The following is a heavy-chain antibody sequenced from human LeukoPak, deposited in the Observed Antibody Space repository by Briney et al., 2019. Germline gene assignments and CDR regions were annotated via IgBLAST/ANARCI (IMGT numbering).Heavy chain of an antibody. CDR2: INHSGST. J-gene: IGHJ6*02. CDR1: GGSFSGYY. CDR3: ARDRGYGDYLSYYYYGMDV. Sequence: SETLSLTCAVYGGSFSGYYWSWIRQPPGKGLEWIGEINHSGSTNYNPSLKSRVTISVDTSKNQFSLKLSSVTAVDTAVYYCARDRGYGDYLSYYYYGMDVWGQGTTVTVSS. D-gene: IGHD4-17*01. V-gene: IGHV4-34*01.